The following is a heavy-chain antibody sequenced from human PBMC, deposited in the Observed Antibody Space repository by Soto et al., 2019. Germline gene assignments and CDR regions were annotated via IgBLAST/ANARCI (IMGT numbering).Heavy chain of an antibody. CDR1: GGSISSYY. D-gene: IGHD6-13*01. CDR3: ARDRPTRSSSWFDY. Sequence: SETLSLTCTVSGGSISSYYWSWIRQPPGKGLEWIGYIYYSGSTNYNPSLKSRVTISVDTSKNQFSLKLSSVTAADTAVYYCARDRPTRSSSWFDYWGQGTLVTVSS. V-gene: IGHV4-59*01. J-gene: IGHJ4*02. CDR2: IYYSGST.